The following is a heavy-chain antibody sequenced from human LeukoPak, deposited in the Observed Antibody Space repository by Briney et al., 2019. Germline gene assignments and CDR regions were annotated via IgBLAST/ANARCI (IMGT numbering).Heavy chain of an antibody. CDR2: IYYSGST. CDR3: AHGDGYNSDWFDP. D-gene: IGHD5-24*01. J-gene: IGHJ5*02. CDR1: GGSISSSSYY. V-gene: IGHV4-30-4*08. Sequence: SETLSLTCTVSGGSISSSSYYWAWIRQPPGKGLEWIGYIYYSGSTYYNPSLKSRVTISVDTSKNQFSLKLSSVTAADTAVYYWAHGDGYNSDWFDPWGQGTLVTVSS.